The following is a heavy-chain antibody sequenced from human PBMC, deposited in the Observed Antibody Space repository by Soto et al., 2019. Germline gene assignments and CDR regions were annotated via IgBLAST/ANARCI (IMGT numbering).Heavy chain of an antibody. V-gene: IGHV5-51*01. J-gene: IGHJ6*02. D-gene: IGHD2-21*01. CDR3: VKAGLVGYYYYYGMDV. CDR2: IYPGDSDT. CDR1: GYSFTSYW. Sequence: PGESLKISCKGSGYSFTSYWIGWVRQMPGKGLEWMGIIYPGDSDTRYSPSFQGQVTISADKSISTAYLQMSSLRAEDTAVYYCVKAGLVGYYYYYGMDVWGQGTTVTAP.